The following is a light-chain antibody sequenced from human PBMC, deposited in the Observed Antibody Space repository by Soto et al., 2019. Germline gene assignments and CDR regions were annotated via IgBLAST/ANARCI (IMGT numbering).Light chain of an antibody. CDR2: GAS. Sequence: EILLTQSPGSLSLSPGDRDTLSCRSSQSLTNSFLAWYQQRPGQTPRLLIYGASIRATDIPDRFSGSGSGTDFTLTISRLEPEDFAVYFCQQYGRLPLSFGGGTKVDIK. J-gene: IGKJ4*01. CDR3: QQYGRLPLS. V-gene: IGKV3-20*01. CDR1: QSLTNSF.